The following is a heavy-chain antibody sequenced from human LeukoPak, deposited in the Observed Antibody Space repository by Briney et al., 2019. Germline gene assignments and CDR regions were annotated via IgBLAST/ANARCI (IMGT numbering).Heavy chain of an antibody. D-gene: IGHD1-26*01. Sequence: PGGSLKLSCAASGFNFSTYSMNWVRQAPGKGLKWVSAITGSGLTTYYADSVKGRFTISSDNAKNSLYLQMNSLRAEDTAWYYCARDLGTRGSYFVDYWGQGTLVTVSS. CDR3: ARDLGTRGSYFVDY. CDR1: GFNFSTYS. V-gene: IGHV3-23*01. J-gene: IGHJ4*02. CDR2: ITGSGLTT.